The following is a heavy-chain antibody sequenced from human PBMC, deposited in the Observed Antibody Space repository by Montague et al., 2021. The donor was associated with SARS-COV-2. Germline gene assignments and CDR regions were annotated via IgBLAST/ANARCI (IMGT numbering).Heavy chain of an antibody. CDR1: GGSFSGYY. D-gene: IGHD6-25*01. Sequence: SETLSLTCAVYGGSFSGYYWSWIRQPPGKGLEWIGRIYTSGSTNYNPSLKSRVTISVDTSKNQFSLKLSSVTAADTAVYYCARLLRWGLIATEYYFDYWGQGTLVTVSS. J-gene: IGHJ4*02. CDR3: ARLLRWGLIATEYYFDY. CDR2: IYTSGST. V-gene: IGHV4-59*10.